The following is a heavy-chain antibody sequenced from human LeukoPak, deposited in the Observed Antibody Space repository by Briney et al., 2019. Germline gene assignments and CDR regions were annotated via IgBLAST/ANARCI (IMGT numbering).Heavy chain of an antibody. J-gene: IGHJ4*02. CDR3: ARSYGSGSYYTVDY. CDR2: IYYSGST. Sequence: SETLSLTCTVSGGSISSYYWSWIRQPPGKGLEWIGYIYYSGSTNYNPSLKSRVTISVDTSKNQFSLKLSSVTAADTAVYYCARSYGSGSYYTVDYWGQGTLVTVSS. D-gene: IGHD3-10*01. CDR1: GGSISSYY. V-gene: IGHV4-59*01.